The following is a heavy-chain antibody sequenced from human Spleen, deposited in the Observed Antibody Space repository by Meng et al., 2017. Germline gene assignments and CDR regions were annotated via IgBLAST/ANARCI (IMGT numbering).Heavy chain of an antibody. CDR2: IYHTGST. CDR1: GGSISSDTW. V-gene: IGHV4-4*02. CDR3: TTLYGDSIS. Sequence: QVQLQESGPGLVKPSETLSLTCAVSGGSISSDTWWSWVRQPPGKGLEWIGEIYHTGSTNYNPSLKSRVTMSVDKSNNQFSLKLSSVTASDTAVYYCTTLYGDSISWGQGTLVTVSS. J-gene: IGHJ4*02. D-gene: IGHD4-17*01.